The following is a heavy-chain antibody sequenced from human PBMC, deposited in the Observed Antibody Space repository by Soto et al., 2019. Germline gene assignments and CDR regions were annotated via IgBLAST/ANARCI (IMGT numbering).Heavy chain of an antibody. V-gene: IGHV3-7*01. CDR2: IKHDGCVK. Sequence: GGSLRLSCVASGFTFSSYWMNWVRQAPGKGLEWVANIKHDGCVKYYVDSVKGRFTISRDNAKNSLYLQMNSLRAEDTAVYYCVKGYCSGGTCYRGYWGPGSLVTVSS. J-gene: IGHJ4*02. D-gene: IGHD2-15*01. CDR3: VKGYCSGGTCYRGY. CDR1: GFTFSSYW.